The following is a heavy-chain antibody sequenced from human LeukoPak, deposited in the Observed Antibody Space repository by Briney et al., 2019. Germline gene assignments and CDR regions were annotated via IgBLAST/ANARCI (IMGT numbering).Heavy chain of an antibody. D-gene: IGHD6-13*01. J-gene: IGHJ4*02. CDR2: IYYSGTT. V-gene: IGHV4-59*01. CDR3: ARGVYIAAAQYGY. CDR1: GGSISNYY. Sequence: SETLSLTCTVSGGSISNYYWSWIRQPPGKGLEWIGYIYYSGTTNYNPSLKSRVTISVDTTKNQFSLKLNSVTAADTAVYYCARGVYIAAAQYGYWGQGTLVTVSS.